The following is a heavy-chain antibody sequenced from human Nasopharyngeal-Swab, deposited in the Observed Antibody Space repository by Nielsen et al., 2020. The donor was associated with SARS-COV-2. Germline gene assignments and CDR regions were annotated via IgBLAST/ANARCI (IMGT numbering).Heavy chain of an antibody. V-gene: IGHV1-18*01. CDR2: ISAYNGNT. D-gene: IGHD4/OR15-4a*01. J-gene: IGHJ4*02. Sequence: WGRQAPGQGLEWMGWISAYNGNTNYEQKLQGRVTMTTDTSTSTAYMELRSLRSDDTAVYYCARAMTMVVTIPAYWGQGTLVTVSS. CDR3: ARAMTMVVTIPAY.